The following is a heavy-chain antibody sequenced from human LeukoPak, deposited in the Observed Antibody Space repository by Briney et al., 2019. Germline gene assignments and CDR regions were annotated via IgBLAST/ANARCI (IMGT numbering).Heavy chain of an antibody. D-gene: IGHD4-17*01. CDR2: INPNSGDT. CDR3: ARDDSYGDTGHFEY. V-gene: IGHV1-2*02. CDR1: GYTFTGYY. Sequence: ASVKVSCKTSGYTFTGYYLHWVRQAPGQGLEWMGWINPNSGDTDYAQKFQGRVTMTRDTSITTAYMEVTRLTSDDTAVYYCARDDSYGDTGHFEYWGQGTLATVSS. J-gene: IGHJ4*02.